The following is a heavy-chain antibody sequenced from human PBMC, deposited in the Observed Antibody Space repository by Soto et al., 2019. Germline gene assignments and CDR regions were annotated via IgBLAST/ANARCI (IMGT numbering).Heavy chain of an antibody. CDR1: GESFSGYY. V-gene: IGHV4-34*01. D-gene: IGHD3-10*01. CDR2: INHSGST. Sequence: PSETLSLTCAVYGESFSGYYWSWIRQPPGKGLEWIGEINHSGSTNYNPSLKGRVTISVDTSKNQFSLKLSSVTAADTAVYYCARGRAYYGSGSYYNPLYYYYYMDVWGKGTTVTVSS. J-gene: IGHJ6*03. CDR3: ARGRAYYGSGSYYNPLYYYYYMDV.